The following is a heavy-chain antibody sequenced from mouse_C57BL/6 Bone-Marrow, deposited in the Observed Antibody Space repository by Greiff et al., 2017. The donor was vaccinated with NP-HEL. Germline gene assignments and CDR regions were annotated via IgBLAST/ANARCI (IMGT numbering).Heavy chain of an antibody. Sequence: QVQLKQPGAELVKPGASVKMSCKASGYTFTSYWITWVKQRPGQGLEWIGDIYPGSGSTNYNEKFKSKATLTVDTSSSTAYMQLSSLTSEDSAVYYCARSPITTVVYWYFDVWGTGTTVTVSS. CDR3: ARSPITTVVYWYFDV. D-gene: IGHD1-1*01. CDR1: GYTFTSYW. CDR2: IYPGSGST. V-gene: IGHV1-55*01. J-gene: IGHJ1*03.